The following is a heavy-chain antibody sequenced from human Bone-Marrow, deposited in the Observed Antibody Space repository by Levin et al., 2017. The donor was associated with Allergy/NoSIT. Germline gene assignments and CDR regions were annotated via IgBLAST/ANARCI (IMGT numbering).Heavy chain of an antibody. CDR2: ISAYNGNT. J-gene: IGHJ4*02. V-gene: IGHV1-18*01. D-gene: IGHD3-16*02. CDR3: ARDRRLGELSIIDY. CDR1: GYTFTSYG. Sequence: ASVKVSCKASGYTFTSYGISWVRQAPGQGLEWMGWISAYNGNTNYAQKLQGRVTMTTDTSTSTAYMELRSMRSDDTAVYYCARDRRLGELSIIDYWGQGTLVTVSS.